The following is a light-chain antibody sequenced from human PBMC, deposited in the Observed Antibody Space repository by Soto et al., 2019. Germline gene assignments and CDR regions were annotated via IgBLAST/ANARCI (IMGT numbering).Light chain of an antibody. Sequence: EIVMTQSPATLSVSPGERATLSCRASQNVRSNLAWYHQKPGQAPRLLISDASTRATGIPARFSGSGSGTEFTLTITSLQSEDFAVYYCQQYDNWPLSFSGGTRVEIK. CDR3: QQYDNWPLS. CDR2: DAS. J-gene: IGKJ4*01. CDR1: QNVRSN. V-gene: IGKV3-15*01.